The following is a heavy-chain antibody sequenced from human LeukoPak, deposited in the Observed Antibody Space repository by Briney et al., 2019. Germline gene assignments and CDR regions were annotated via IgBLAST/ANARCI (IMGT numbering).Heavy chain of an antibody. D-gene: IGHD3-22*01. J-gene: IGHJ4*02. CDR2: ISGSGGST. CDR1: GFTFSSYA. CDR3: AREGSDSSGYYPRAFDY. Sequence: PGGSLRLSCAASGFTFSSYAMSWVRQAPGKGLEWVSAISGSGGSTYYADSVKGRFTISRDNSKNTLYLQMNSLRAEDTAVYYCAREGSDSSGYYPRAFDYWGQGTLVTVSS. V-gene: IGHV3-23*01.